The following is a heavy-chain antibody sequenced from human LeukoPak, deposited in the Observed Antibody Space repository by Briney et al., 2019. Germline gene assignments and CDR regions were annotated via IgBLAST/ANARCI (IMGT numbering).Heavy chain of an antibody. V-gene: IGHV3-30*18. CDR2: ISYDGSNK. J-gene: IGHJ6*03. CDR3: AKELNYYGSGSYMDV. D-gene: IGHD3-10*01. Sequence: QSGGSLRLSCAASGFTFSSYGMHWVRQAPGKGLEWVAVISYDGSNKYYADSVKGRFTISRDNSKNTLYLQMNSLRAEDTAVYYCAKELNYYGSGSYMDVWGKGTTVTVSS. CDR1: GFTFSSYG.